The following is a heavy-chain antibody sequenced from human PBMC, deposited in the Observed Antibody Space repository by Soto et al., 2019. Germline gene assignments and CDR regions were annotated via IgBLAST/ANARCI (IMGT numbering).Heavy chain of an antibody. V-gene: IGHV4-61*01. CDR3: ARDSLALFDS. CDR1: DGSVSSGNYY. J-gene: IGHJ4*02. CDR2: IYSSGTT. Sequence: PSETLSLTCTVSDGSVSSGNYYWTWIRQPPGKGLEWIGYIYSSGTTLYNPSLKSRVSISVDRSMNQFSLKLSSVTAADTPVYYCARDSLALFDSWGQGTVVTVSS. D-gene: IGHD5-12*01.